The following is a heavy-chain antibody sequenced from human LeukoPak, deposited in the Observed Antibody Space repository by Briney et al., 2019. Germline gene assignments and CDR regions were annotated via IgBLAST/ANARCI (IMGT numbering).Heavy chain of an antibody. CDR3: ARDAPPGDYYYYGMDV. Sequence: GGSLRLSCAASGFTFSDYYMSWIRQAPGKGLEWVSYISSSGSTIYYADSVKGRFTISRDNAKNSLYLQMNSLRAEDTAVYYCARDAPPGDYYYYGMDVWGQGTTVTVSS. CDR2: ISSSGSTI. V-gene: IGHV3-11*01. J-gene: IGHJ6*02. CDR1: GFTFSDYY.